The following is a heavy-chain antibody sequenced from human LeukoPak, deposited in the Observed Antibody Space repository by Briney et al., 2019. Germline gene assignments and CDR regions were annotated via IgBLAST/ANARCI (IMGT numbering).Heavy chain of an antibody. CDR1: GYTFSSYD. CDR3: ARDSADNLD. V-gene: IGHV1-8*01. Sequence: ASVKVSCKASGYTFSSYDINWVRQATGQGLEWMGWMNPSSGNTGYAQKFQGRVTMTRNASISTAYMELTSLRAEDTALYYCARDSADNLDWGQGTLVTVSP. D-gene: IGHD3-9*01. CDR2: MNPSSGNT. J-gene: IGHJ4*02.